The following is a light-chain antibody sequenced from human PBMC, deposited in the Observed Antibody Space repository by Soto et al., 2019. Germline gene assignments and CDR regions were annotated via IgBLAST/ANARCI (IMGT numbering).Light chain of an antibody. CDR1: QSVSSN. CDR2: GAS. J-gene: IGKJ1*01. V-gene: IGKV3-15*01. Sequence: EIVMTQSPATLSVSPGERATLSCRASQSVSSNLAWYQQKPGQAPRLLIYGASTRATGIPARFSGSGSGTEFTLTISSLQSEDFAVYYCQHYGTFGQGTKVELK. CDR3: QHYGT.